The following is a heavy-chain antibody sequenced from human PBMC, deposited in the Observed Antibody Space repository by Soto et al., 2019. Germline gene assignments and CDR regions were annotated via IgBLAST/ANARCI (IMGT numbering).Heavy chain of an antibody. D-gene: IGHD3-10*01. CDR2: ISYDGSNK. V-gene: IGHV3-30*18. Sequence: GGSLRLSYAASGFTFSSHGMHWVRQAPGKGLEWVAVISYDGSNKYYADSVKGRFTISRDNSKNTLYLQMNSLRAEDTAVYYCAKDMVGNYYYYYMDVWGKGTTVTVSS. CDR1: GFTFSSHG. J-gene: IGHJ6*03. CDR3: AKDMVGNYYYYYMDV.